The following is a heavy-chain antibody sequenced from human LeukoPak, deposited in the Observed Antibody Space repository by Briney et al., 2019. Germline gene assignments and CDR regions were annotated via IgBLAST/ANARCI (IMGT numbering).Heavy chain of an antibody. D-gene: IGHD3-10*01. J-gene: IGHJ4*02. CDR1: GGSISSGDYY. V-gene: IGHV4-30-4*08. Sequence: PSGTLSLTCTVSGGSISSGDYYWSWIRQPPGKGLEWIGYIYYSGSTYYNPSLKSRVTISVDTSKNQFSLKLSSVTAADTAVYYCARDHYGSGMFDYWGQGTLVTVSS. CDR3: ARDHYGSGMFDY. CDR2: IYYSGST.